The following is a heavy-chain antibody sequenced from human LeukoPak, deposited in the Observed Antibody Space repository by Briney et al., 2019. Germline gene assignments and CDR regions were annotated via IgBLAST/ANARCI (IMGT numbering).Heavy chain of an antibody. CDR1: GGSFSGYY. D-gene: IGHD3-22*01. CDR2: INPSGRI. V-gene: IGHV4-34*01. Sequence: LETLSLTCAVYGGSFSGYYWTWIRQAPGKGLEWIGEINPSGRISYNPSLKSRLTISVDASKNQFSLNLRPLTAADTAVYYCARGRQEVSMIVVVMTGVSYYLDVWGKGTTVTVS. CDR3: ARGRQEVSMIVVVMTGVSYYLDV. J-gene: IGHJ6*03.